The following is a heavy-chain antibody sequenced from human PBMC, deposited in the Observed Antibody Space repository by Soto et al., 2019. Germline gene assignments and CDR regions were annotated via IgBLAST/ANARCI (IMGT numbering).Heavy chain of an antibody. CDR2: MNPNSGNT. CDR3: ARVLDDDYVWGSYRYFDY. D-gene: IGHD3-16*02. V-gene: IGHV1-8*01. J-gene: IGHJ4*02. CDR1: GYTFTSYD. Sequence: ASVKVSCKASGYTFTSYDINWVRQATGQGLEWMGWMNPNSGNTGYAQKFQGRVTMTRNTSISTAYMELSSPRSEDTAVYYCARVLDDDYVWGSYRYFDYWGQGTLVTVPQ.